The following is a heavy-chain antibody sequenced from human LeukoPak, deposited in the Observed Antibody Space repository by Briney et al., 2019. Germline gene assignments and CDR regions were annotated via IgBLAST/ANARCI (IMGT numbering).Heavy chain of an antibody. CDR2: IRYDGSNK. J-gene: IGHJ4*02. CDR3: AKPPRYSSSYPDY. CDR1: GFTFSSYG. V-gene: IGHV3-30*02. Sequence: GGSLGLSCAASGFTFSSYGMHWVRQAPGKGLEWVAFIRYDGSNKYYADSVKGRFTISRDNSKNTLYLQMNSLRAEDTAVYYCAKPPRYSSSYPDYWGQGTLVTVSS. D-gene: IGHD6-6*01.